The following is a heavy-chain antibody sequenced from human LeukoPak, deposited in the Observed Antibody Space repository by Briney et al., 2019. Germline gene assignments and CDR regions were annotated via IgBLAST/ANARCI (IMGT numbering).Heavy chain of an antibody. D-gene: IGHD3-10*01. CDR1: GGSISSYY. V-gene: IGHV4-59*12. CDR2: IDYSGST. Sequence: SETLSLTCTVSGGSISSYYWSWIRQPPGKGLEWIGYIDYSGSTNYNPSLKSRVTISVDTSKKQFSLKLSSVTAADTAVYYCARGVDYYGVWGQGTLVTVSS. CDR3: ARGVDYYGV. J-gene: IGHJ4*02.